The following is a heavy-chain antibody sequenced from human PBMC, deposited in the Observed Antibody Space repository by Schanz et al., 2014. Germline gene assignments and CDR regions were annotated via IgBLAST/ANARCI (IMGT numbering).Heavy chain of an antibody. CDR3: ARIGGSVFDY. V-gene: IGHV3-23*01. J-gene: IGHJ4*02. CDR1: GFNFNNFA. CDR2: INGDGSRT. D-gene: IGHD3-10*01. Sequence: EVQLLESGGGLVQPGGSLRLSCAASGFNFNNFAMTWVRQAPGKGLEWVSRINGDGSRTAYADSVKGRFTISRDNAKNTLYLQMNSLRAEDTAVYYCARIGGSVFDYWAQGTLVTVSS.